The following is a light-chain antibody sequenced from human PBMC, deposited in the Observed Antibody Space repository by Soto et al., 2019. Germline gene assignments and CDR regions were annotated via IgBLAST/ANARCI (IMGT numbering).Light chain of an antibody. V-gene: IGLV2-8*01. CDR2: DVS. Sequence: QSVLTQPPSASGSPGQSVTMSCTGTSSDVGGYNYVSWYQQHPGKAPKLMIYDVSKRPSGVPDRFSGSKSGNTASLTVSGLQAEDEADYYCSSYTSRSTVLFGGGTKLTVL. J-gene: IGLJ2*01. CDR1: SSDVGGYNY. CDR3: SSYTSRSTVL.